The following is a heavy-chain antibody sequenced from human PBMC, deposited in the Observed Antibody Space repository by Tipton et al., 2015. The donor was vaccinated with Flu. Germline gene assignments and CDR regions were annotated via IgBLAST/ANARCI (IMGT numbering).Heavy chain of an antibody. CDR2: ISTSGST. CDR3: ARDLRGYSGYTGGDAFDM. Sequence: TLSLTCTVSGGSISSSYWSWIGRISTSGSTNYNASLESRVTMSRDTSKNHFSPRLSSATAADTALYYCARDLRGYSGYTGGDAFDMWGQGIMVTVSS. V-gene: IGHV4-4*07. D-gene: IGHD5-12*01. CDR1: GGSISSSY. J-gene: IGHJ3*02.